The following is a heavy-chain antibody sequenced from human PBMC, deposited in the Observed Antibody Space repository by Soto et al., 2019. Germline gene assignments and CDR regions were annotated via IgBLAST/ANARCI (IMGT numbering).Heavy chain of an antibody. CDR2: IYWDDDE. CDR3: AHRPRGYSYHFDY. V-gene: IGHV2-5*02. Sequence: QITLKESGPTLVKPTQTLTLTCTFSGFSLSTRGVGVGWIRQPPGKALEWLALIYWDDDEGYSPSLKSRLTITKDPSKNQVGLTMTTMDPVDTAAYYCAHRPRGYSYHFDYWGQGTLVTVSS. CDR1: GFSLSTRGVG. J-gene: IGHJ4*02. D-gene: IGHD5-18*01.